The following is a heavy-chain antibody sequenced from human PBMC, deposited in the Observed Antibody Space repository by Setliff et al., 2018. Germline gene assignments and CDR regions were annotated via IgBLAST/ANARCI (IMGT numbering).Heavy chain of an antibody. Sequence: PGGSLRLSCAASGFTFSSYAMHWVRQAPGKGLEWVAVISYDGSNKYYADSVKGRFTISRDNSKNTLYLQMNSLRAEDTAVYYCARDPVRYFDWLFVWGQGTLVTVSS. CDR2: ISYDGSNK. J-gene: IGHJ4*02. V-gene: IGHV3-30-3*01. CDR3: ARDPVRYFDWLFV. CDR1: GFTFSSYA. D-gene: IGHD3-9*01.